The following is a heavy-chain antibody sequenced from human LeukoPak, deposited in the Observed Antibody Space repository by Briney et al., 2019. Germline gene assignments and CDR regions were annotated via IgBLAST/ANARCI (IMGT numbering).Heavy chain of an antibody. CDR3: ARIWYFGDNNWRYFDY. CDR1: GFTFSNYW. Sequence: PGGSLRVSCAASGFTFSNYWMSWVRQAPGKGLEWVANIDPDGSETQYVGSVKGRFTTSRDNAKNSLYLQMNSLRAEDTAIYYCARIWYFGDNNWRYFDYWGQGSPVTLSS. D-gene: IGHD1-20*01. V-gene: IGHV3-7*01. J-gene: IGHJ4*02. CDR2: IDPDGSET.